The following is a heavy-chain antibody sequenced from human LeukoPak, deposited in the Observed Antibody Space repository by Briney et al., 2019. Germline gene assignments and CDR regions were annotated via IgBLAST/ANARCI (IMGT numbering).Heavy chain of an antibody. J-gene: IGHJ4*02. CDR2: ISGSGGST. CDR3: AKGNQYSSSLDY. D-gene: IGHD6-13*01. V-gene: IGHV3-23*01. CDR1: GFTFSSYA. Sequence: PGGSLRLSCAASGFTFSSYAMSWVRQAPGKGLEWVSAISGSGGSTYYADSVKGRFTISRDNSKNALYLQMNSLRAEDTAVYYCAKGNQYSSSLDYWGQGTLVTVSS.